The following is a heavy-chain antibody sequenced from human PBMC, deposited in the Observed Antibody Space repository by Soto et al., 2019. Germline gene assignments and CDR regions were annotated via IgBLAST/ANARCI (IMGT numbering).Heavy chain of an antibody. V-gene: IGHV4-59*01. J-gene: IGHJ6*04. CDR1: GFSLCSYD. CDR3: ARDGDGRMTKNRYSYKGMDV. CDR2: VFYTGSA. Sequence: PSETLSLTCTVSGFSLCSYDWSLIRQPPGKGLEWIVYVFYTGSANYNASLKSRVSISLDTSNYQFSLKLSSVTAADTAVYYCARDGDGRMTKNRYSYKGMDVWGEWTPVTVSS. D-gene: IGHD2-15*01.